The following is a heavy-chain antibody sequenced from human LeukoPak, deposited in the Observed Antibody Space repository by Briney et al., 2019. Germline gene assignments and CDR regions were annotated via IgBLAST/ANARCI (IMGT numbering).Heavy chain of an antibody. Sequence: GGSLRLSCAASGFTFSSTYAMHWVRQAPGKGLEWVSTISGSGGNTYYADSVKGRFTISRDNAKNSLYLQMNSLRAEDTAVYYCARDLSLYCSGGSCYSLNYWGQGTLVTVSS. V-gene: IGHV3-21*01. CDR1: GFTFSSTYA. CDR3: ARDLSLYCSGGSCYSLNY. J-gene: IGHJ4*02. CDR2: ISGSGGNT. D-gene: IGHD2-15*01.